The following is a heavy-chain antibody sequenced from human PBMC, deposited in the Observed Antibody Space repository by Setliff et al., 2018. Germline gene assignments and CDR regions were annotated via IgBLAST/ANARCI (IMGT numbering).Heavy chain of an antibody. CDR3: AKGVVGVGATNGFDI. V-gene: IGHV3-7*03. Sequence: GGSLRLSCAASGFTFSNYWMSWVRQAPGKGLEWVANIKQDGSEKYYVDSVKGRFTISRDNAKNSLYLQMNSLRAEDTAVYYCAKGVVGVGATNGFDIWGQGTMVTVSS. CDR2: IKQDGSEK. J-gene: IGHJ3*02. CDR1: GFTFSNYW. D-gene: IGHD1-26*01.